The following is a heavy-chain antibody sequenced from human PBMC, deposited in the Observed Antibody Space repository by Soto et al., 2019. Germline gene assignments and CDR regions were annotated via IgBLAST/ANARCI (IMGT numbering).Heavy chain of an antibody. J-gene: IGHJ4*02. CDR3: AKDMKWGGMTTIHYFDS. CDR1: GFTFSSYI. CDR2: IGVRGDTT. V-gene: IGHV3-23*01. D-gene: IGHD4-17*01. Sequence: VGSLRLSCVASGFTFSSYIMTWVRHLPGEGLEWVSTIGVRGDTTYYADSVKGRFTISRDNAKSSLFLQMNSLRPDDTALYYCAKDMKWGGMTTIHYFDSWGQGTLVTVSS.